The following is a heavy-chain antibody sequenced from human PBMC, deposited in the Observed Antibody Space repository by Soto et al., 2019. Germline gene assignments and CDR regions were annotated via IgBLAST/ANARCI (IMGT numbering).Heavy chain of an antibody. J-gene: IGHJ4*02. CDR3: ARDLPPSGVCRSRNTGPSDD. V-gene: IGHV4-4*07. CDR1: GGSFTGDY. CDR2: VFGNGAGTP. D-gene: IGHD2-2*01. Sequence: CETLSLTCSVSGGSFTGDYWSWIRQPAGKGLQWIGRVFGNGAGTPIYNSLLKSRARMSADPSKRQFSLTLTSVTAADTAVYYCARDLPPSGVCRSRNTGPSDDCDQRIMVTVPS.